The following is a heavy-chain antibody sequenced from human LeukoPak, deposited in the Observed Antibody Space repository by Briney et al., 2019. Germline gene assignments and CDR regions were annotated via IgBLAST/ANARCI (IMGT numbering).Heavy chain of an antibody. CDR3: AHRRGYDILTGPSMQFDY. CDR2: IYWDDDK. CDR1: GFSLSTNGVG. Sequence: SGPTLVKPTQTLTLTCTFSGFSLSTNGVGVGWIRQPPGKALEWLALIYWDDDKRYSPSLKSRLTITKGTSKNQVVLTMTNMDPVDTATYYCAHRRGYDILTGPSMQFDYWGQGTLVTVSS. V-gene: IGHV2-5*02. D-gene: IGHD3-9*01. J-gene: IGHJ4*02.